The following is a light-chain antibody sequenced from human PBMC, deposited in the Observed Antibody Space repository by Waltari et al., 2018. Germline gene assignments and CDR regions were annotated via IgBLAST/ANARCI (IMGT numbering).Light chain of an antibody. CDR3: YSAADSNLRV. CDR2: KDT. CDR1: VLAKKY. Sequence: SYELTQSSSVSVSPGQTARITCSGDVLAKKYARWFQQKPGQAPVLVIYKDTERPSGIPERISGSSSGTTVTLTISGAQVEDEADYYCYSAADSNLRVFGGGTRLTVL. J-gene: IGLJ2*01. V-gene: IGLV3-27*01.